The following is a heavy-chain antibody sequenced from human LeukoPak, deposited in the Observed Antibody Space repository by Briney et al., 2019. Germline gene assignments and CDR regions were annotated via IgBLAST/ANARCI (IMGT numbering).Heavy chain of an antibody. V-gene: IGHV3-7*01. CDR3: ARGQQLVNWFAP. D-gene: IGHD6-13*01. J-gene: IGHJ5*02. CDR1: GFTFSRFW. CDR2: IKEDGSEK. Sequence: PGGSLRLSCAASGFTFSRFWMSWVRQAPGKGLEWVANIKEDGSEKYYVDSVKGRFTISRDNAKNSLYLQMSSLRAEDTAVYHCARGQQLVNWFAPWGQGTLVTVSS.